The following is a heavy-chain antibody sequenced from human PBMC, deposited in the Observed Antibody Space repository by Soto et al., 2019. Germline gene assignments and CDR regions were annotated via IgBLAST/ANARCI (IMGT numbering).Heavy chain of an antibody. CDR1: GGSISSSSYY. V-gene: IGHV4-39*01. CDR3: ARPYVEMATILLDAFDI. D-gene: IGHD5-12*01. Sequence: SETLSLTCTVSGGSISSSSYYWGWIRQPPGKGLEWIGSIYYSGSTYYNPSLKSRVTISVDTSKNQFSLKLSSVTAADTAVYYCARPYVEMATILLDAFDICGQGTMVTVSS. J-gene: IGHJ3*02. CDR2: IYYSGST.